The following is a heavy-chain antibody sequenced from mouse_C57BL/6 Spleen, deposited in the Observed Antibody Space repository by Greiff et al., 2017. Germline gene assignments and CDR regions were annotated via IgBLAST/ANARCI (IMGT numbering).Heavy chain of an antibody. CDR2: IRNKANGYTT. D-gene: IGHD2-1*01. CDR1: GFTFTDYY. J-gene: IGHJ2*01. Sequence: EVKVVESGGGLVQPGGSLSLSCAASGFTFTDYYMSWVRQPPGKALEWVGFIRNKANGYTTEYSASVKGRFTISRDDSQSILYLQMKALRSEDSATYYYARLYYGIFYYFDYWGQGTTLTVSS. V-gene: IGHV7-3*01. CDR3: ARLYYGIFYYFDY.